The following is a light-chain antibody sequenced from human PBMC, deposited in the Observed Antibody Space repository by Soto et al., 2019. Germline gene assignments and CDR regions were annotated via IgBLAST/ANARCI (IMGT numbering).Light chain of an antibody. J-gene: IGKJ5*01. CDR1: QSVTSY. V-gene: IGKV3-11*01. Sequence: EIVLTQSPVTLSVSPGERATLSCRASQSVTSYLAWYQQKPGQAPRLLIYDVSTRASGIPASFSGSGSETDFTPTISSLEPEDFAVYYCQQRSDWPLTFGQGTRLEIK. CDR3: QQRSDWPLT. CDR2: DVS.